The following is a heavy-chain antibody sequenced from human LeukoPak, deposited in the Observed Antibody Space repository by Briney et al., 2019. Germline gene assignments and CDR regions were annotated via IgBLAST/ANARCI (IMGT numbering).Heavy chain of an antibody. Sequence: SETLSLTCTVSGGSISSSTYYWGWIRQPPGKWLEWIGSIYYSGSTYYNPSLKSRVTISVDTSRTQFSLNLSSVTAADTAVYYCARIQYCTNGVCYNYFDYWGQGTRVTVSS. D-gene: IGHD2-8*01. CDR1: GGSISSSTYY. V-gene: IGHV4-39*01. J-gene: IGHJ4*02. CDR3: ARIQYCTNGVCYNYFDY. CDR2: IYYSGST.